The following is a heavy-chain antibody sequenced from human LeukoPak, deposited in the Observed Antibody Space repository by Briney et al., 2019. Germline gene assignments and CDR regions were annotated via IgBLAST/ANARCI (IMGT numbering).Heavy chain of an antibody. CDR3: AITQPGTRRFWSGYCWFDP. D-gene: IGHD3-3*01. CDR1: GYTFTSYG. J-gene: IGHJ5*02. CDR2: ISAYNGNT. V-gene: IGHV1-18*01. Sequence: VASVKVSCKASGYTFTSYGISWVRQAPGQGLEWMGWISAYNGNTNYAQKLQGRVTMTTDTSTSTAYMELRSLRSDDTAVYYCAITQPGTRRFWSGYCWFDPWGQGTLVTVSS.